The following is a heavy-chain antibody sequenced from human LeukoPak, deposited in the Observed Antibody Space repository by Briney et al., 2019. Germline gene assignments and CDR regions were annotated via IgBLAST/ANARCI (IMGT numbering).Heavy chain of an antibody. CDR2: IKQDGSEK. CDR3: ARALAPRMVRGVFDY. CDR1: GFTFSSYW. D-gene: IGHD3-10*01. Sequence: GGSLRLSCAASGFTFSSYWMSWVRQAPGKGLEWVANIKQDGSEKYYVDSVKGRFTISRDNAKDSLYLQMNSLRAEDTAVYYCARALAPRMVRGVFDYWGQGTLVTVSS. J-gene: IGHJ4*02. V-gene: IGHV3-7*04.